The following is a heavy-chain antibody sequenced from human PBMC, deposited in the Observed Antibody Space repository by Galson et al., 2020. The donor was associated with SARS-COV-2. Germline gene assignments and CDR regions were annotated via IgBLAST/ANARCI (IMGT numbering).Heavy chain of an antibody. J-gene: IGHJ2*01. CDR2: IYWDDDK. D-gene: IGHD6-19*01. Sequence: SGPTLVKPTQTLTLTCSLSGFSITTSGVGVGWIRQPPGKALEWLALIYWDDDKRYSPSLKNRLTIVMDTSKNQVVLTMTNMSPVDTATYYCVRRPPGSSGFEGGHWFFDLWGRGTLVTVSS. CDR1: GFSITTSGVG. CDR3: VRRPPGSSGFEGGHWFFDL. V-gene: IGHV2-5*02.